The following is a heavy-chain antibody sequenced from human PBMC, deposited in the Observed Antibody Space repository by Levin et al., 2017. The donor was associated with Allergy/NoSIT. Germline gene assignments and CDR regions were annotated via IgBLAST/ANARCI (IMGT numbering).Heavy chain of an antibody. V-gene: IGHV3-15*01. CDR3: TTDSRYSSGWRLAYFDY. J-gene: IGHJ4*02. D-gene: IGHD6-19*01. Sequence: GGSLRLSCAASGFTFSNAWMRWVRQAPGKGLEWVGRIKSKTDGGTTDYAAPVKGRFTISRDDSKNTLYLQMNSLKTEDTAVYYCTTDSRYSSGWRLAYFDYWGQGTLVTVSS. CDR1: GFTFSNAW. CDR2: IKSKTDGGTT.